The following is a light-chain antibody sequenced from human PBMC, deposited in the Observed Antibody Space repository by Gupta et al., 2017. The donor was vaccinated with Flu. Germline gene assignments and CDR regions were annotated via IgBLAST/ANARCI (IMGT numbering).Light chain of an antibody. V-gene: IGLV2-14*01. CDR3: SSYISSTTPYL. CDR1: NTGVRGYNY. Sequence: QSALSQPASVSGSAGQSVTISCAGTNTGVRGYNYVSWYQLRPGKAPKLILYEVSKRPSGVSSRFSGSKSGSTASLTICGLQAEDEADYYCSSYISSTTPYLLGTGTTVTVL. J-gene: IGLJ1*01. CDR2: EVS.